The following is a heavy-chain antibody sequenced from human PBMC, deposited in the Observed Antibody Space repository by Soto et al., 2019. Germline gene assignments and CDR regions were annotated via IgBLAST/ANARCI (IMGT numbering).Heavy chain of an antibody. Sequence: PSETLSLTCTVSGGSISSYYWSWIRQPPGKGLEWIGYIYYSGSTNYNPSLKSRVTISVDTSKKQFSLKLSSVTAADTAVYYCARDGRWGTNYYYGIDVWGPGTTATVYS. V-gene: IGHV4-59*01. CDR2: IYYSGST. CDR3: ARDGRWGTNYYYGIDV. CDR1: GGSISSYY. D-gene: IGHD3-16*01. J-gene: IGHJ6*02.